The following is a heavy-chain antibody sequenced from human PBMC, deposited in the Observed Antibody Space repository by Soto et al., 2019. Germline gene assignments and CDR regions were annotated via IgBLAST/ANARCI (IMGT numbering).Heavy chain of an antibody. J-gene: IGHJ1*01. CDR2: INPSGGST. Sequence: ASVKVSSGASGYTVSSNFMHWVRQAPGQGLEWMGIINPSGGSTSYAQKFQGRVTMTRDTSTSTVYMELSSLRSEDTAVSYCAREPITMVRGEEYFQPRG. CDR3: AREPITMVRGEEYFQP. V-gene: IGHV1-46*01. D-gene: IGHD3-10*01. CDR1: GYTVSSNF.